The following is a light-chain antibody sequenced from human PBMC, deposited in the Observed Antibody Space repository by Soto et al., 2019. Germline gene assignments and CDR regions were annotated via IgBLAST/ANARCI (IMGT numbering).Light chain of an antibody. Sequence: QSVLTQPPSVSGAPGQRVTISCTGSSSNIGAGYDVHWYQQLPGTAPKLLIYGNSNRPSGVPDRFSGSKSGTSASLAITGLQAEDEAYYYCAVWDGSLNGWVFGGGTKLTVL. J-gene: IGLJ3*02. CDR3: AVWDGSLNGWV. CDR1: SSNIGAGYD. CDR2: GNS. V-gene: IGLV1-40*01.